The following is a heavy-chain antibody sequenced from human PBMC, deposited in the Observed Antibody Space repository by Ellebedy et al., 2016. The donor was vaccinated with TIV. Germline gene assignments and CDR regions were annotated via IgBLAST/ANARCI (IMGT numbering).Heavy chain of an antibody. Sequence: SETLSLXCNVSGGTISSTNYYWGWIRQSPEKGLEWIGSIYHSGSTYYNPSLKSRLTISLDTTKNQFPLRLDSVTAADTAVYYCASSPSGYEIPYWGQGTLVTVSS. CDR2: IYHSGST. J-gene: IGHJ4*02. CDR3: ASSPSGYEIPY. CDR1: GGTISSTNYY. V-gene: IGHV4-39*06. D-gene: IGHD5-12*01.